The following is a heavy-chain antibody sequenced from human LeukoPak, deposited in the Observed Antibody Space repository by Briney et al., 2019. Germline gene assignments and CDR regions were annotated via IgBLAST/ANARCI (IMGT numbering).Heavy chain of an antibody. CDR3: ARVRLPLYYYYYYGMDV. CDR2: ISYDGSNK. D-gene: IGHD5-18*01. V-gene: IGHV3-30-3*01. Sequence: GGSLRLSCAASGFTFSSYAMHWLRQAPGKGLEWVAVISYDGSNKYYADSVKGRFTISRDNSKNTLYLQMNSLRAEDTAVYYCARVRLPLYYYYYYGMDVWGQGTTVTVSS. CDR1: GFTFSSYA. J-gene: IGHJ6*02.